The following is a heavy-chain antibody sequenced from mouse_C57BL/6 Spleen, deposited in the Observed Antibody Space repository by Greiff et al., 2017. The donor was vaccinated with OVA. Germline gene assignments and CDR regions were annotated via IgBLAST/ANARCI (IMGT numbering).Heavy chain of an antibody. J-gene: IGHJ2*01. V-gene: IGHV1-26*01. CDR3: ARDYYALDY. CDR1: GYTFTDYY. CDR2: INPNNGGT. D-gene: IGHD1-1*01. Sequence: VQLQQSGPELVKPGASVKISCKASGYTFTDYYMNWVKQSHGKSLEWIGDINPNNGGTSYNQKFKGKATLTVDKSSSTAYMKLRSLTSEDSAVYYCARDYYALDYWGQGTTLTVSS.